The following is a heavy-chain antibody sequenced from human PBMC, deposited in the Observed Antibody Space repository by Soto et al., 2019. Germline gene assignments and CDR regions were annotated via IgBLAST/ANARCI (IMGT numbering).Heavy chain of an antibody. J-gene: IGHJ4*02. D-gene: IGHD4-17*01. Sequence: QVQLQESGPGLVKPSETLSLTCTVSGGSISDYFWTWIRQPPGKGLEWIGYIYYSGRNNYTPSLKCRGSISIDTSKNHFSLQLRSVTAADTAVYYCARVGGDDFGDSGGFDYWGQGTLVTVSS. CDR2: IYYSGRN. CDR3: ARVGGDDFGDSGGFDY. CDR1: GGSISDYF. V-gene: IGHV4-59*01.